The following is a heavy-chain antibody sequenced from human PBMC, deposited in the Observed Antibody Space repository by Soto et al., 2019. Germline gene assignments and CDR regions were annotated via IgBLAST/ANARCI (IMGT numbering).Heavy chain of an antibody. J-gene: IGHJ4*02. Sequence: EVQLLESGGGLVQPGGSLRLSCAASGFTFSSYAMSWVRQAPGKGLEWVSSISGNGVSSYYADSVKGRFTISSDNSRNNLYLQMSSLRAEDTAVYYCAKGGPPIGVTIFGVFDSWGQGTLVTVSS. V-gene: IGHV3-23*01. CDR3: AKGGPPIGVTIFGVFDS. D-gene: IGHD3-3*01. CDR1: GFTFSSYA. CDR2: ISGNGVSS.